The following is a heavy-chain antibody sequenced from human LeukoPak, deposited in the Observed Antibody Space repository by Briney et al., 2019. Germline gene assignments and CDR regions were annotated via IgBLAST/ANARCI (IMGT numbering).Heavy chain of an antibody. D-gene: IGHD5-24*01. Sequence: GGSLRLSCAASAFNFRFYAMCWVRQAPGKGPEWVSAISNSGGVTYYGDSVKGRFTMSRDNSKNTLFPQMDSLRADDTAIYYCANIIDGSLGYWGQGTLVTVSS. CDR2: ISNSGGVT. CDR3: ANIIDGSLGY. CDR1: AFNFRFYA. J-gene: IGHJ4*02. V-gene: IGHV3-23*01.